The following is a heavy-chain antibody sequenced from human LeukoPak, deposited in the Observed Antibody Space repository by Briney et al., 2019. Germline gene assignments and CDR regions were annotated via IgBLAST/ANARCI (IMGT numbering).Heavy chain of an antibody. CDR2: IYHSGST. Sequence: SQTLSLTCAVSGGSISSGGYSWSWIRQPPGKGLEWIGYIYHSGSTYYNPSLKSRVTISVDTSKNQFSLKLSSVTAADTAVYYCARDNQLLAYAFDIWGQGTMVTVSS. CDR1: GGSISSGGYS. J-gene: IGHJ3*02. D-gene: IGHD2-2*01. V-gene: IGHV4-30-2*01. CDR3: ARDNQLLAYAFDI.